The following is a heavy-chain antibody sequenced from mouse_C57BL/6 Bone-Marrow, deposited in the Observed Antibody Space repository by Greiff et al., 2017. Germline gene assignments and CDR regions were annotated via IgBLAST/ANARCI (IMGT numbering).Heavy chain of an antibody. CDR1: GYAFSSYW. V-gene: IGHV1-80*01. CDR2: IFTGDGDT. J-gene: IGHJ3*01. Sequence: QVQLQQSGAELVKPGASVKISCKASGYAFSSYWMNWVNQRPGKGLEWIGQIFTGDGDTNYKGKFKGKATLTAYKSSSTADMQLSSLTSEDSAVYFCARGAYWGQGTLVTVSS. CDR3: ARGAY.